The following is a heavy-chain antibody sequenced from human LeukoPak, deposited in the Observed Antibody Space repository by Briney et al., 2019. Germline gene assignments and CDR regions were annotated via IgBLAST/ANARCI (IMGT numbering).Heavy chain of an antibody. CDR3: AIHVDIVATSLDY. V-gene: IGHV1-24*01. D-gene: IGHD5-12*01. CDR1: GYTLTELS. J-gene: IGHJ4*02. CDR2: FDPEDGET. Sequence: ASVKVSCKVSGYTLTELSVHWVRQAPGKGLEWMGGFDPEDGETIYAQKFQGRVTMTEDTSTDTAYMELSSLRSEDTAVYYCAIHVDIVATSLDYWGQGTLVTVSS.